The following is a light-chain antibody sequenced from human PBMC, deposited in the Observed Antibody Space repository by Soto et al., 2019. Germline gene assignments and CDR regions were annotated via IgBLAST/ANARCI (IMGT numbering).Light chain of an antibody. Sequence: EIDLTHSPCNLSFSPFNIATHSFRSSQSVSNNYLAWYQQKPGQAPRLLIYGASSRATGIQDRFSGSGSGTDFTLTISRLEPEDFTVYYFQHYGSANKWKFGQGTKVDIK. CDR2: GAS. V-gene: IGKV3-20*01. CDR1: QSVSNNY. CDR3: QHYGSANKWK. J-gene: IGKJ1*01.